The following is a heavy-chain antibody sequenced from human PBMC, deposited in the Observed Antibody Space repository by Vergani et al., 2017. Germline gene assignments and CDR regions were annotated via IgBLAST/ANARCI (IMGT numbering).Heavy chain of an antibody. CDR2: IYTSGAT. Sequence: QVQLQESGPGLVKPSQTLSLTCTVSGGSFSTGGQSWTWLRQSAGKGLEWIGRIYTSGATNYNPSLRCRSIMSVAASKTPFSLKLTAVTAADTAVYDWARDGGEDDKDALDVWGQGTKVTVTS. CDR1: GGSFSTGGQS. CDR3: ARDGGEDDKDALDV. J-gene: IGHJ3*01. D-gene: IGHD2-21*01. V-gene: IGHV4-61*02.